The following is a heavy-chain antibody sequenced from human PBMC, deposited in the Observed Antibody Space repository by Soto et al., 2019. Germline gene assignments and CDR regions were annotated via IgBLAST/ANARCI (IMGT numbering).Heavy chain of an antibody. CDR1: GFTFSSYW. Sequence: PGGSLRLSCAASGFTFSSYWMHWVRQAPGKGLVWVSRINSDGSSTSYADSVKGRFTISRDNAKNTLYLQMNNVRVEDTAVYYCARDHLRAFDYWAQGIRVTVSS. J-gene: IGHJ4*02. V-gene: IGHV3-74*01. CDR3: ARDHLRAFDY. CDR2: INSDGSST.